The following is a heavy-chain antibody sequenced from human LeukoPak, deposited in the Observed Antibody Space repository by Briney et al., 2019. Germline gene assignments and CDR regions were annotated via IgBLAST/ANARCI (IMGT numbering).Heavy chain of an antibody. CDR1: GYTFTSYA. CDR3: ARSRVGATGADYYYYMDV. CDR2: INAGNGNT. V-gene: IGHV1-3*03. D-gene: IGHD1-26*01. J-gene: IGHJ6*03. Sequence: ASVKVSCKASGYTFTSYAMHWVRQAPGHRLEWMGWINAGNGNTKYSQEFQGRVTITRDTSASTAYTELSSVRSADMAVYYCARSRVGATGADYYYYMDVWGKGTTVTVSS.